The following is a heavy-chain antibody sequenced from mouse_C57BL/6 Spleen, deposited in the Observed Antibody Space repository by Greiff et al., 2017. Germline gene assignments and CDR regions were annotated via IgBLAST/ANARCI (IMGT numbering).Heavy chain of an antibody. J-gene: IGHJ4*01. CDR1: GYTFTSYW. CDR3: ARKGSDPYYAMDY. Sequence: VKLQQPGAELVKPGASVKLSCKASGYTFTSYWMQWVKQRPGQGLEWIGEIDPSDSYTNYNQKFKGKATLTVDTSSSTAYMQLSSLTSEDSAVYYCARKGSDPYYAMDYWGQGTSVTVSS. CDR2: IDPSDSYT. V-gene: IGHV1-50*01.